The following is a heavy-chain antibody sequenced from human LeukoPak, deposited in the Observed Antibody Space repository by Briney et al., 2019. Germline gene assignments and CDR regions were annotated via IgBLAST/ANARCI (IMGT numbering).Heavy chain of an antibody. J-gene: IGHJ4*02. CDR2: IYTSGST. CDR3: ARDCSPERWLQTFDY. Sequence: SETLSLTCTVSGGSISSCYWSWIRQPPGKGLEWIGYIYTSGSTNYNPSLKSRVTISVDTSKNQFSLKLSSVTAADTAVYYCARDCSPERWLQTFDYWGQGTLVTVSS. D-gene: IGHD5-24*01. CDR1: GGSISSCY. V-gene: IGHV4-4*09.